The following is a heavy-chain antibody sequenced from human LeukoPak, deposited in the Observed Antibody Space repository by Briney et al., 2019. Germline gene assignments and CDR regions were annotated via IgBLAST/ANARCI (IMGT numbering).Heavy chain of an antibody. V-gene: IGHV3-30*02. CDR1: GFTFSSYG. CDR2: IRYDGSNK. D-gene: IGHD3-22*01. CDR3: AKDIEANYYDSSGYYLFDY. J-gene: IGHJ4*02. Sequence: PGGSLRLSCAASGFTFSSYGMHWVRQAPGKGLEWVAFIRYDGSNKYYADSVKGRFTISRDNSKNTLYLQMNSLRAEDTAVYHCAKDIEANYYDSSGYYLFDYWGQGTLVTVSS.